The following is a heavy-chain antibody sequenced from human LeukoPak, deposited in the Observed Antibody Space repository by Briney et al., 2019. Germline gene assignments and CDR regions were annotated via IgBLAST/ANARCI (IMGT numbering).Heavy chain of an antibody. V-gene: IGHV3-21*01. D-gene: IGHD2-2*01. J-gene: IGHJ6*03. Sequence: GGSLRLSCAASGFTFSSYSMNWVRQAPGKGLEWVSSISSSSSYIYYADSVKGRFTISRDNAKNSLYLQMNSLRAEDTAVYYCARKGRWVVPAAKIEYYYYYMDVWGKGTTVTVSS. CDR2: ISSSSSYI. CDR3: ARKGRWVVPAAKIEYYYYYMDV. CDR1: GFTFSSYS.